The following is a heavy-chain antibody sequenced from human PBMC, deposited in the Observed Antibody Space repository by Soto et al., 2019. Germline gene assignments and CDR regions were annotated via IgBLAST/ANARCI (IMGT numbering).Heavy chain of an antibody. CDR3: ARAFFYQGSDSRGYSFDAFDF. CDR1: GYTFTSSG. CDR2: ISAHTGSS. Sequence: QVQLVQSGAEVKKPVASVKVSCKASGYTFTSSGMSWVRQAPGQGLEWMGWISAHTGSSEYAQRFQGRVTMTTDRSTSTAYMELRSLRSDDTAVYYCARAFFYQGSDSRGYSFDAFDFWGPGTLVTVSS. D-gene: IGHD3-22*01. V-gene: IGHV1-18*01. J-gene: IGHJ3*01.